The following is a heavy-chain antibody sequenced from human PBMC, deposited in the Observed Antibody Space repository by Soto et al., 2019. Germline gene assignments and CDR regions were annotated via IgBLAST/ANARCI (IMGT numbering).Heavy chain of an antibody. CDR3: ARGHGFRQWLVLYYYYGMDV. CDR1: GGSFSGYY. Sequence: PSETLSLTCAVYGGSFSGYYWSWIRQPPGKGLEWIGEINHSGSTNYNPSLKSRVTISVDTSKNQFSLKLSSVTAADTAVYYCARGHGFRQWLVLYYYYGMDVWGQGTTVTVS. CDR2: INHSGST. D-gene: IGHD6-19*01. V-gene: IGHV4-34*01. J-gene: IGHJ6*02.